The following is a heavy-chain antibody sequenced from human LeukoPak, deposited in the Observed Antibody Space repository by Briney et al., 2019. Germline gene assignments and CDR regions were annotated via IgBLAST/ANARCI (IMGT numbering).Heavy chain of an antibody. CDR1: GFTFSSYA. CDR2: ISSSGSTV. Sequence: GGSLRLSCAASGFTFSSYAMSWVRQAPGKGLEWVSYISSSGSTVYYADSVQGRFTISRDNAKNSLYLQMNSLRAEDTAVYYCARDELRTGAFDVWGQGTVVTVSS. V-gene: IGHV3-48*03. D-gene: IGHD1-7*01. CDR3: ARDELRTGAFDV. J-gene: IGHJ3*01.